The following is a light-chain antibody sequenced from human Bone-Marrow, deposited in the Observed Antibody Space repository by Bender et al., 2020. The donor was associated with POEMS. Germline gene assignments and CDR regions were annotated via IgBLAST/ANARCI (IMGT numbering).Light chain of an antibody. CDR1: IRDIGNYNL. J-gene: IGLJ1*01. CDR3: SSYTSTYTLV. CDR2: DVN. Sequence: QSALTQPASVSGSPGQSITISCTGSIRDIGNYNLVSWYQQHPDKAPKLLIYDVNHRPSGISNRFSGSKSGNTASLTISGLQAEDEADYYCSSYTSTYTLVFGSGTKVTVL. V-gene: IGLV2-14*02.